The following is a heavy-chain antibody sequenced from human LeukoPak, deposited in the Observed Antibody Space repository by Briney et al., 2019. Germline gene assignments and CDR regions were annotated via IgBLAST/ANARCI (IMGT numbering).Heavy chain of an antibody. CDR1: GFTFDDYG. D-gene: IGHD2-2*01. CDR2: INWNGGST. J-gene: IGHJ5*02. Sequence: PGGSLRLSCAASGFTFDDYGMSWVRQAPGKGLEWVSGINWNGGSTGYADSVKGRFTIFRDNAKNSLYLQMNSLRAEDTALYYCARDLGYCSSTSCLNWFDPWGQGTLVTVSS. V-gene: IGHV3-20*04. CDR3: ARDLGYCSSTSCLNWFDP.